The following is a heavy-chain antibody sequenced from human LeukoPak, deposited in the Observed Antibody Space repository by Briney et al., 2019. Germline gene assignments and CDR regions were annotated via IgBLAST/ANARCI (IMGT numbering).Heavy chain of an antibody. D-gene: IGHD5-18*01. V-gene: IGHV1-69*05. CDR3: ARDRACSYGHYYYYYYMDV. CDR2: IIPIFGTA. CDR1: GGTFSSYA. J-gene: IGHJ6*03. Sequence: GASVKVSCKASGGTFSSYAISWVRQAPGQGLEWMGGIIPIFGTANYAQKFQGRVTITTDESTSTAYMELSSLRSEDTAVYYCARDRACSYGHYYYYYYMDVWGKGTTVTVSS.